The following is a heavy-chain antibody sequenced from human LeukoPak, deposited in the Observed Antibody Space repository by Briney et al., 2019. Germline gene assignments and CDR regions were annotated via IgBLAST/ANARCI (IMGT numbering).Heavy chain of an antibody. D-gene: IGHD3-9*01. V-gene: IGHV3-33*01. J-gene: IGHJ3*02. Sequence: GGSLRLSCAASGFTFSSYGMHWVRQAPGKGLEWVAVIWYDGSNKYYADSVEGRFTISRDNSKNTLYLQMNSLRAEDTAVYYCARDGFDWYYLDIWGQGTMVTVSS. CDR1: GFTFSSYG. CDR3: ARDGFDWYYLDI. CDR2: IWYDGSNK.